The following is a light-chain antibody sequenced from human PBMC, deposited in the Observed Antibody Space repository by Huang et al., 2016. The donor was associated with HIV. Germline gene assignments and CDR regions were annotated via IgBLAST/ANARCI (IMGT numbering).Light chain of an antibody. J-gene: IGKJ2*01. V-gene: IGKV3-20*01. CDR3: QQFGSSPKT. CDR1: QSVSSSY. CDR2: DAS. Sequence: EIVLTQSPGTLSLSPGERATLSCRASQSVSSSYLLGYQQKPGQAPRLLIYDASSRATGIPDRFSGSGSGTDFTLTISRLEPEDFAVYYCQQFGSSPKTLGQGTKLEIK.